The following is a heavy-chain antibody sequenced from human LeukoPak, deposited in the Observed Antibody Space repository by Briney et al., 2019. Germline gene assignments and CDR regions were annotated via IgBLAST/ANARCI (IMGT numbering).Heavy chain of an antibody. Sequence: GGSLRLSCAASGFTFSTYAMSWVRLAPGKGLEWVSTITNSGGSTNYAESVKGRFTTSRDNSKNTLYLQMNSLRVEDRAVYYCAKDGVAPGSSGDYFDYWGQGTLVTVSS. D-gene: IGHD3-10*01. CDR2: ITNSGGST. V-gene: IGHV3-23*01. CDR1: GFTFSTYA. CDR3: AKDGVAPGSSGDYFDY. J-gene: IGHJ4*02.